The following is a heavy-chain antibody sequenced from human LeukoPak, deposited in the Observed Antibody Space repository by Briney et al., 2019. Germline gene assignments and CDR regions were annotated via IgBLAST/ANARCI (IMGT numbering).Heavy chain of an antibody. CDR2: INPNSGGT. V-gene: IGHV1-2*02. CDR3: ARSKQPARVGDY. J-gene: IGHJ4*02. CDR1: GYTFTDYY. Sequence: ASVRVSCKASGYTFTDYYINWVRQAPGQGLEWMGWINPNSGGTNYAQKFQGRVTMTRDTSISTAYMELSRLRSDDTAVYYCARSKQPARVGDYWGQGTLVTVSS. D-gene: IGHD6-13*01.